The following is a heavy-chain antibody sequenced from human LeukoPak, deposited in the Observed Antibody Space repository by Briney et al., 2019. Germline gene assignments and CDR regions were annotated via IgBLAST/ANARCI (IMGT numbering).Heavy chain of an antibody. CDR3: ARDISGTRNWFDP. Sequence: GRSLRLSCAASGFTFSSYAMHWVRQAPGKGLEWVAVISYDGSNKYYADSVKGRFTISRDNSKNTLYLQMNGLRAEDTAVYYCARDISGTRNWFDPWGQGTLVTVSS. D-gene: IGHD1-26*01. V-gene: IGHV3-30-3*01. CDR1: GFTFSSYA. CDR2: ISYDGSNK. J-gene: IGHJ5*02.